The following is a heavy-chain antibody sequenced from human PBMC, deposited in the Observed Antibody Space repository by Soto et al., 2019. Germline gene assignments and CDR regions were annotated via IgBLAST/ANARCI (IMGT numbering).Heavy chain of an antibody. CDR3: ARKRVVVVPAAMSKGWFDP. D-gene: IGHD2-2*01. Sequence: TSETLSLTCAVYGGSFSGYYWSWIRQPPGKGLEWIGEINHSGSTNYNPSLKSRVTISVDTSKNQFSLKLSSVTAADTAVYYCARKRVVVVPAAMSKGWFDPWGQGTLVTVPS. J-gene: IGHJ5*02. CDR1: GGSFSGYY. CDR2: INHSGST. V-gene: IGHV4-34*01.